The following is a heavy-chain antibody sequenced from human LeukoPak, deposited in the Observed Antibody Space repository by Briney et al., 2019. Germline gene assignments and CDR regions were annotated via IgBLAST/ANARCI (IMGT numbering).Heavy chain of an antibody. J-gene: IGHJ4*02. Sequence: PSETLSLTCTVSGYSISSHSYYWAWIRQSPGKGLEWIANIYNIGTTYYNPSLKSRVTISVDTSQNQISLKLRSVTAADSAVYYCASVPLNGDFWSGYYTGDYFDYWGQGTLVTVPS. CDR1: GYSISSHSYY. V-gene: IGHV4-39*01. CDR3: ASVPLNGDFWSGYYTGDYFDY. D-gene: IGHD3-3*01. CDR2: IYNIGTT.